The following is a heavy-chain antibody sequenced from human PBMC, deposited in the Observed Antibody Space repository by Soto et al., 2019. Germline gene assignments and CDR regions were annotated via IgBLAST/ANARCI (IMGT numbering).Heavy chain of an antibody. CDR3: AVGGNYLSLDV. Sequence: SLNLSCKTSGYTFTSYYMHWVRLAPGQGLEWMGIINPDGGGTSYAQKFQDKIIMTRDTSTSTVYMEMSSLRSEDTAVYYCAVGGNYLSLDVWGQGTTVTVSS. CDR1: GYTFTSYY. D-gene: IGHD4-4*01. CDR2: INPDGGGT. J-gene: IGHJ6*02. V-gene: IGHV1-46*01.